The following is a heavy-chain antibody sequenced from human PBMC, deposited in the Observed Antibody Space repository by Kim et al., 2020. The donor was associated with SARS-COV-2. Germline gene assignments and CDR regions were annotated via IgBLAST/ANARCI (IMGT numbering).Heavy chain of an antibody. CDR1: GFTFSSYA. V-gene: IGHV3-23*01. J-gene: IGHJ4*02. D-gene: IGHD2-15*01. Sequence: GGSLRLSCAASGFTFSSYAMSWVRQAPGKGLEWVSAISGSGGSTYYADSVKGRFTISRDNSKNTLYLQMNSLRAEDTAVYYCAIINMGYCSGACDYWGQGTLVTVSS. CDR3: AIINMGYCSGACDY. CDR2: ISGSGGST.